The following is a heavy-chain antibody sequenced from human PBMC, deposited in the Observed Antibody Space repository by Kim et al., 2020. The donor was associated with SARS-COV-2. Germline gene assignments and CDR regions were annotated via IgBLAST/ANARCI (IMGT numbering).Heavy chain of an antibody. J-gene: IGHJ4*02. Sequence: ASVKVSCKASGYTFTSYDINWVRQATGQGLEWMGWMNPNSGNTGYAQKFQGRVTMTRNTSISTAYMELSSLRSEDTAVYYCARGVRYGYNSRKKNSENRYYFDYWGQGTLVTVSS. D-gene: IGHD5-12*01. V-gene: IGHV1-8*01. CDR2: MNPNSGNT. CDR3: ARGVRYGYNSRKKNSENRYYFDY. CDR1: GYTFTSYD.